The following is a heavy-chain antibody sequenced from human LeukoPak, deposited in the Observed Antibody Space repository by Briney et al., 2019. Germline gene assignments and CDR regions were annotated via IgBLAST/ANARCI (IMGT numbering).Heavy chain of an antibody. CDR1: GGSISSYY. D-gene: IGHD5-18*01. CDR2: ISSNGGST. Sequence: EPLSLTCTVSGGSISSYYWSWIRQPPGKGLEYVSAISSNGGSTYYADSVKGRFTISRDNSKNTLYLQMSSLGAEDTAVYYCVKHDGGRYSYGHVDVDYWGQGTLVTVSS. V-gene: IGHV3-64D*06. J-gene: IGHJ4*02. CDR3: VKHDGGRYSYGHVDVDY.